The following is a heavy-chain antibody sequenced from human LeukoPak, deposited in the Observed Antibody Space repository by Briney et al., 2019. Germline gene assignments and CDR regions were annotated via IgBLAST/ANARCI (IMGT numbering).Heavy chain of an antibody. Sequence: ASVKVSCKASGYTFTSYGISWVRQAPGQGLEWMGWISAYNGNTNYAQKLQGRVTMTTDTSTSTAYMELRSLRSDDTAVYYCARVSASPTEYSNYGNWFDPWGQGTLVTVSS. CDR2: ISAYNGNT. CDR3: ARVSASPTEYSNYGNWFDP. D-gene: IGHD4-11*01. J-gene: IGHJ5*02. CDR1: GYTFTSYG. V-gene: IGHV1-18*01.